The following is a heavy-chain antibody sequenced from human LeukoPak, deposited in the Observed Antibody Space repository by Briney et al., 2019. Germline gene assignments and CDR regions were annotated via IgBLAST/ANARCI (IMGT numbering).Heavy chain of an antibody. J-gene: IGHJ4*02. Sequence: QSGGSLRLSCAASGFTVSSNYMSWVRQAPGKGLEWVSAINIGGTTYYADSVKGRFTISRDISTNTLYLQMNSLRAEDTAVYYCARAARLVDYWAREPWSPSPQ. CDR2: INIGGTT. D-gene: IGHD6-6*01. CDR3: ARAARLVDY. V-gene: IGHV3-53*01. CDR1: GFTVSSNY.